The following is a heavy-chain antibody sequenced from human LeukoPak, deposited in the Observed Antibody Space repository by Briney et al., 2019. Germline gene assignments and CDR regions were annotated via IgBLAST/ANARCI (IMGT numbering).Heavy chain of an antibody. Sequence: SETLSLTCTVSGGSISSYYWNWVRQPPGKGLGWIGYIYYSGGTNYNPSLTSRVTISVDTSKNQFSLRLNPVTAADTAVYYCARGPMVRGVHYFDYWGQGTLVTVSS. CDR1: GGSISSYY. J-gene: IGHJ4*02. CDR2: IYYSGGT. V-gene: IGHV4-59*01. D-gene: IGHD3-10*01. CDR3: ARGPMVRGVHYFDY.